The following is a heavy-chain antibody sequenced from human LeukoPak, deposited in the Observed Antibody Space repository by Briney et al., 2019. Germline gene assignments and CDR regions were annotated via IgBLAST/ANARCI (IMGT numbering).Heavy chain of an antibody. CDR2: IYYSGST. V-gene: IGHV4-38-2*02. D-gene: IGHD3-22*01. J-gene: IGHJ5*02. CDR3: AREGGGYDSSGYWHWFGP. Sequence: SETLSLTCTVSGYSISSTYYWGWIRQPPGQGLECIGSIYYSGSTFYNPSLKSRVTLSVDTSKNQFSLKLSSVTAADTAMYYCAREGGGYDSSGYWHWFGPWGQGTLVIVSS. CDR1: GYSISSTYY.